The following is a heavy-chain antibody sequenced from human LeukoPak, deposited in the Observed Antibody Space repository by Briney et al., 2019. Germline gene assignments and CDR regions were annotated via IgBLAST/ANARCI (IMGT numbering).Heavy chain of an antibody. D-gene: IGHD2-2*01. CDR3: ARGSRRSSYYYYYMDV. CDR2: IYNGGII. V-gene: IGHV4-4*07. Sequence: SETLSLTCTVSGDSISRYYWSWIRQPAGKGLEWIGRIYNGGIITYNPSLKSRVTMSIDTSNNQFSLRLRFVTAADTAVYYCARGSRRSSYYYYYMDVWGKGTTVTVSS. CDR1: GDSISRYY. J-gene: IGHJ6*03.